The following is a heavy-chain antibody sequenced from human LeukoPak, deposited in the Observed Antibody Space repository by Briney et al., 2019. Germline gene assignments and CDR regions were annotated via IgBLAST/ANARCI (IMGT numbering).Heavy chain of an antibody. CDR3: ARDGYNWNLLDY. J-gene: IGHJ4*02. V-gene: IGHV1-46*01. CDR1: GYTFTSYY. CDR2: INPSGGST. D-gene: IGHD1-1*01. Sequence: GASVKVSCKASGYTFTSYYMHWVRQAPGQGLEWMGIINPSGGSTSYAQKFQGRVTMTRDMSTSTVYMELSSLRSEDTAVYYCARDGYNWNLLDYWGQGTLVTVSS.